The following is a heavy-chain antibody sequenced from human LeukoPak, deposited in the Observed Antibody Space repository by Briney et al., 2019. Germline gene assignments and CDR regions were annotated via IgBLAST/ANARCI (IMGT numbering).Heavy chain of an antibody. D-gene: IGHD4-17*01. J-gene: IGHJ4*02. CDR1: GYTFTGYY. Sequence: AASVKVSCKASGYTFTGYYMHWVRQAPGQGLKWMGWINPNSGGTNYAQKFQGRVTMTRDTSISTAYMELSRLRSDDTAVYYCARGLTVTTQTVVDYWGQGTLVTVSS. CDR2: INPNSGGT. CDR3: ARGLTVTTQTVVDY. V-gene: IGHV1-2*02.